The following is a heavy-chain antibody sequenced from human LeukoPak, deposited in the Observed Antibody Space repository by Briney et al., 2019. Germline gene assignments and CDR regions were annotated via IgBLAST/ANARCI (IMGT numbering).Heavy chain of an antibody. CDR3: AREFQF. CDR2: IYTSGST. J-gene: IGHJ4*02. V-gene: IGHV4-61*02. CDR1: GGSISSGTYY. Sequence: SETLSLTCTVSGGSISSGTYYWTWIRQPAGKGLEWIGRIYTSGSTNYNPSLNSRVTISLDTSKNQVSLKVTSVTAADTAMYYCAREFQFWGQGTLVTVSS.